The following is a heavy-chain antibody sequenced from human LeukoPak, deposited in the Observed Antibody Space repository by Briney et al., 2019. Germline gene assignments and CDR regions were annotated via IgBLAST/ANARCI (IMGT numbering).Heavy chain of an antibody. V-gene: IGHV1-18*04. Sequence: ASVKVSCKASGYIFTGYYMHWVRQAPGQGLEWVGWLSPYSGNTNYAQKLQGRVTMTTDTSTSTAYMELRSLKSDDTAVYYCASLKNYYDSSGYLVTDAFDIWGQGTMVTVSS. J-gene: IGHJ3*02. CDR3: ASLKNYYDSSGYLVTDAFDI. CDR2: LSPYSGNT. CDR1: GYIFTGYY. D-gene: IGHD3-22*01.